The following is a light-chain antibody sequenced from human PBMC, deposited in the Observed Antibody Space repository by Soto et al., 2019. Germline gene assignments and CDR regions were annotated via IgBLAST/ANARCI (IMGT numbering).Light chain of an antibody. J-gene: IGLJ3*02. CDR3: ASWDGGLSVRV. CDR2: RNN. Sequence: QSVLTQPPSASGPPGQRVALPCSGSTSNIGSKDVYRYQQLPGTAPKLLIYRNNQRPSGVPDRVSGSRSGTSASLSISGLRSEDEADYYCASWDGGLSVRVFGGGTKLTVL. V-gene: IGLV1-47*01. CDR1: TSNIGSKD.